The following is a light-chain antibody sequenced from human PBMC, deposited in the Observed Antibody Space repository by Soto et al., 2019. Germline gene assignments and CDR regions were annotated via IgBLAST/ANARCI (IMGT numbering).Light chain of an antibody. J-gene: IGKJ1*01. CDR3: QQYNNWLMWT. CDR1: QSVSSN. CDR2: GAS. Sequence: EIVMTQSPATLSVSLGDRATLSCRASQSVSSNLAWYQQKPGQAPRLLIYGASTRATGIPARFSGSGSGTEFTLSNSSLQSEEFAVYYCQQYNNWLMWTFGQGTKVVIK. V-gene: IGKV3-15*01.